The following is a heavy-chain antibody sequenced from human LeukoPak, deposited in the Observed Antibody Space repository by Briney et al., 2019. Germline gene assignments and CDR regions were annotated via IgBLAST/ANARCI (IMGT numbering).Heavy chain of an antibody. CDR3: AKPRGYSYPFAY. V-gene: IGHV3-30*18. CDR1: GFTFSSYG. CDR2: ISYDGSNK. D-gene: IGHD5-18*01. J-gene: IGHJ4*02. Sequence: PGGSLRLSCAASGFTFSSYGMHWVRQAPGKGLEWVAVISYDGSNKYYADSVKGRFTISRDNSKNTLYLQMNSLRAEDTAVYYCAKPRGYSYPFAYWGQGTLVTVSS.